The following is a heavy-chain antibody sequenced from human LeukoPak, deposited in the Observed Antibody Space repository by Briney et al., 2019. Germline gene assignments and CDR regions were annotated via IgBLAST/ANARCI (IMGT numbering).Heavy chain of an antibody. CDR1: RGSISSSSYY. J-gene: IGHJ4*02. V-gene: IGHV4-39*01. CDR2: IYYSGST. CDR3: ARHPTPYSSGWYLGYFDY. Sequence: SETLSLTCPVSRGSISSSSYYWGWIRQPPGKGLECIGSIYYSGSTYYNPSLKSRVTISVDTSKNQFSLKLSSVTAADTAVYYCARHPTPYSSGWYLGYFDYWGQGTLVTVSS. D-gene: IGHD6-19*01.